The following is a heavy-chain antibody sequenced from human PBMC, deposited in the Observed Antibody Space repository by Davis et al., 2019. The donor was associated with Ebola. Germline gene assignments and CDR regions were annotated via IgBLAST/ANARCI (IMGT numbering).Heavy chain of an antibody. D-gene: IGHD6-19*01. V-gene: IGHV3-7*01. CDR2: IKQDGSEK. J-gene: IGHJ6*02. Sequence: GESLKISCAASGFTFSSYWMSWVRQAPGKGLEWVANIKQDGSEKYYVDSVKGRFTISRDNAKNSLYLQMNSLRAEDTAVYYCARDIGDGGWHLSDYYGMDVWGQGTMVTVSS. CDR3: ARDIGDGGWHLSDYYGMDV. CDR1: GFTFSSYW.